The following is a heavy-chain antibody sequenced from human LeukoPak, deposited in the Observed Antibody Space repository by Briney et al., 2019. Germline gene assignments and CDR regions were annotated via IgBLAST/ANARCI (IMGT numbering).Heavy chain of an antibody. D-gene: IGHD1-7*01. Sequence: ASVTVSFTSSGGTFSIYGISWVRQAPGQGLEWMGRIIPFLGIAHYAQKFQGRVTITADRATSTANMELSSLRSEDTAVYYCAREGLDGTTGTTEIYYYGLDVWGQGPTVTVSS. CDR3: AREGLDGTTGTTEIYYYGLDV. CDR1: GGTFSIYG. J-gene: IGHJ6*01. V-gene: IGHV1-69*04. CDR2: IIPFLGIA.